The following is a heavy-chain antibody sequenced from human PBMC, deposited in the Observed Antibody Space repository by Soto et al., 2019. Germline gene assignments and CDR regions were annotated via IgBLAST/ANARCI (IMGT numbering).Heavy chain of an antibody. J-gene: IGHJ4*02. CDR2: XXDXXIXA. Sequence: GGSRRLSCAASGFTFSMYWMHWVRQVPGKGPEWVSRXXDXXIXAXXXDXXXGRFTISRDNAKNTLYLQMNALRVEDTAVYYCTRGPRSTSTGTGAFWGQGTLVTVSS. V-gene: IGHV3-74*01. CDR1: GFTFSMYW. D-gene: IGHD1-1*01. CDR3: TRGPRSTSTGTGAF.